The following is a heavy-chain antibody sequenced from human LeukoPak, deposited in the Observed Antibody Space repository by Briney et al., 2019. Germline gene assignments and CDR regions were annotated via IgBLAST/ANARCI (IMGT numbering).Heavy chain of an antibody. V-gene: IGHV3-7*01. CDR1: GFTFSSYW. CDR2: IKQDGSEK. D-gene: IGHD3-3*01. CDR3: ARSITIFGVVIIYYYYYMDV. Sequence: GGSLRLSCAASGFTFSSYWMSWVRQAPGKGLEWVANIKQDGSEKYYVDFVKGRFTISRDNAKNSLYLQMNSLRAEDTAVYYCARSITIFGVVIIYYYYYMDVWGKGTTVTVSS. J-gene: IGHJ6*03.